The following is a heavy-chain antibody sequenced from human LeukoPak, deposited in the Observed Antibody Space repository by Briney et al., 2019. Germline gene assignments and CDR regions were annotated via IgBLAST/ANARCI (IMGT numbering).Heavy chain of an antibody. J-gene: IGHJ4*02. V-gene: IGHV4-34*01. Sequence: SETLPLTCAVQGVSVNAYSWSWIRQSPEKGLEWIGEINHSGGTNYNPSLKSRATISVDTSENRISLRVTSVTAADTAVYYCARIRCGHTDDRCYNYSGQGTMVTVSS. D-gene: IGHD2-8*01. CDR3: ARIRCGHTDDRCYNY. CDR2: INHSGGT. CDR1: GVSVNAYS.